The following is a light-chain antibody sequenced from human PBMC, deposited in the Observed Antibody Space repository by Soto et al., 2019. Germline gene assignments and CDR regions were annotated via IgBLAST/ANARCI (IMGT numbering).Light chain of an antibody. Sequence: QSALTQPASVSGSPGQSITISCTGTSSDVGGYNFVSWYQQHPGKTPKLMIYEVSNRPSGVSNRFSGSKSGNTASLTISGLQAEDEADYYCISYTSTNTRVFGGGPKVTVL. CDR2: EVS. CDR3: ISYTSTNTRV. CDR1: SSDVGGYNF. J-gene: IGLJ2*01. V-gene: IGLV2-14*01.